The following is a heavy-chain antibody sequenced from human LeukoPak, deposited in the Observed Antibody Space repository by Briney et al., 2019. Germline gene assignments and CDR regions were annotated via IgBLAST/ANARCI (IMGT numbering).Heavy chain of an antibody. CDR1: GYTFTSHY. CDR2: INPSGGST. CDR3: ARAGSSGKKFDY. J-gene: IGHJ4*02. V-gene: IGHV1-46*01. D-gene: IGHD3-10*01. Sequence: ASVKVSCKASGYTFTSHYMHWVRQAPGQGLEWMGMINPSGGSTSYAQKFQGRVTMTRDTSTSTVYMELSSLRSDDTAVYYCARAGSSGKKFDYWGQGTLVTVSS.